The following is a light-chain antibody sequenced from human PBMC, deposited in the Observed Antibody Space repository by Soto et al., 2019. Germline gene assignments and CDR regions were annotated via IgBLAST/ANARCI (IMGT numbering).Light chain of an antibody. J-gene: IGKJ4*01. CDR1: QAINSY. CDR2: GGS. CDR3: QHLNAFPLP. V-gene: IGKV1-9*01. Sequence: QLTQSPSSLSASVGDRVTITCRASQAINSYLAWYQQEPGKAPKLLIYGGSTLQSGVPSRFSGSGSGTDFTLTISSLQSEDFATYYCQHLNAFPLPVGGGTKVEI.